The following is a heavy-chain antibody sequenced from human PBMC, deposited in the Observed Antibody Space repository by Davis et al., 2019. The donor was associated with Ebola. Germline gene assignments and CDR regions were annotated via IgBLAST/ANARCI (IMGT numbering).Heavy chain of an antibody. CDR1: GFTVSNFA. J-gene: IGHJ4*02. CDR2: ISASGVST. CDR3: AASSYFDY. Sequence: GESLKISCAASGFTVSNFAMSWVRQAPGKGLEWVSTISASGVSTYYADSVKGRFTISRDNSKNTLYLQMNSLRAEDTAVYYCAASSYFDYWGQGTLVTVSS. D-gene: IGHD6-13*01. V-gene: IGHV3-23*01.